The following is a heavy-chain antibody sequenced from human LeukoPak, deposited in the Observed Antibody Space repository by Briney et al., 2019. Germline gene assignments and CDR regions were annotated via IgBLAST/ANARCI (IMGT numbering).Heavy chain of an antibody. CDR1: GGTFSSYA. J-gene: IGHJ5*02. CDR2: IIPIFGTA. Sequence: SSVNVSCMASGGTFSSYAISWVRQAPGQGLEWMGGIIPIFGTANYAQKFQGRVTITADKSTSTAYMELSSLRSEDTAVYYCARNPLSTGEVSSWYNWFDPWGQGTLVTVSS. V-gene: IGHV1-69*06. CDR3: ARNPLSTGEVSSWYNWFDP. D-gene: IGHD6-13*01.